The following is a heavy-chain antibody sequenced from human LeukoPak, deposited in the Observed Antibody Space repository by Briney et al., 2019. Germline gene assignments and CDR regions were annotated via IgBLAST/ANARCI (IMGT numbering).Heavy chain of an antibody. CDR1: GGTFSSYA. J-gene: IGHJ4*02. CDR2: IIPIFGTA. CDR3: ARVPSYTGSGSYDYFDY. Sequence: GASVKVSCKASGGTFSSYAISWVRQAPGQGLEWMGGIIPIFGTANYAQKFQGRVTITADKSTSTAYMELSSLRSEDTAVYYCARVPSYTGSGSYDYFDYWGQGTLVTVSS. D-gene: IGHD3-10*01. V-gene: IGHV1-69*06.